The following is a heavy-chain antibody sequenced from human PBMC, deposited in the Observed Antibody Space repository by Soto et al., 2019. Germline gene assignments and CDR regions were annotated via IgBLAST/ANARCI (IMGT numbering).Heavy chain of an antibody. CDR3: AREEEGQMGPIDQ. CDR2: ISTFNGDT. J-gene: IGHJ4*02. V-gene: IGHV1-18*01. CDR1: GYSFFDYG. Sequence: ASVKVSCKASGYSFFDYGITWVRQAPGQGLEWMGWISTFNGDTNYAQQFQGRVTMTTDASTSTGYMELRSLRSDDTAVYYCAREEEGQMGPIDQWGQGTLVTASS.